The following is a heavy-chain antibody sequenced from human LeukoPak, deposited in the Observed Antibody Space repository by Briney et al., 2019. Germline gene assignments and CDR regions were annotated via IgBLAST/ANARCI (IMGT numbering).Heavy chain of an antibody. J-gene: IGHJ4*02. D-gene: IGHD3-10*01. CDR3: ARHEYYYGSGSYWEG. Sequence: PSETLSLTCTVSGGSISSYSWSWIRQPPGKGLEWIGYIYYSGSTNYNPSLKSRVTISVDTSKNQFSLKLSSVTAADTAVYYCARHEYYYGSGSYWEGWGQGTLVTVSS. CDR2: IYYSGST. CDR1: GGSISSYS. V-gene: IGHV4-59*08.